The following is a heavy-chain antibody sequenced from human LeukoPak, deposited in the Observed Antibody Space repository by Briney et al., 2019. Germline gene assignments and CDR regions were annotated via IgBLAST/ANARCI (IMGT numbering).Heavy chain of an antibody. J-gene: IGHJ6*04. CDR3: ARKEYFDV. CDR1: GYSISSGYY. CDR2: IYHSGST. Sequence: SETLSLTCAVSGYSISSGYYWGWIRQPPGKGLEWIGSIYHSGSTYYNPSLKSRVTISVDTSKNQFSLKLSSVTAADTAVYYCARKEYFDVWGKGTTVTASS. V-gene: IGHV4-38-2*01. D-gene: IGHD2/OR15-2a*01.